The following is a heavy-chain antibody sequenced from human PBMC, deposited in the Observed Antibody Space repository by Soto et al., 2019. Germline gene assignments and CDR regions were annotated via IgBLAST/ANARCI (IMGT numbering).Heavy chain of an antibody. CDR1: GGTFSSYA. D-gene: IGHD5-18*01. J-gene: IGHJ4*02. Sequence: QVQLVQSGAEVKKPGSSVNVSCKASGGTFSSYAISWVRQAPGQGREWMGGSIPIFGTANYAQKFQGRVTITADESTSTAYVELSSLRSEDTAVYYCAMSRGYSYGWMWWGFDYWGQGTLVTVSS. CDR3: AMSRGYSYGWMWWGFDY. CDR2: SIPIFGTA. V-gene: IGHV1-69*01.